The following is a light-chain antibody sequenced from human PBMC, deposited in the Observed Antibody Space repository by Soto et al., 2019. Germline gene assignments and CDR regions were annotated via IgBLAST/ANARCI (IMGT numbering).Light chain of an antibody. V-gene: IGLV1-44*01. CDR2: SNN. Sequence: QSVLTQPPSASGTPGQGVTISCSGSSSNIGSNTVNWYRQLPGTAPKLLFYSNNQRPSGVPDRFSGSKSGTSASLAISGLQSEDEADYYCAAWDDSLNGFVVFGGGTKLTVL. J-gene: IGLJ2*01. CDR1: SSNIGSNT. CDR3: AAWDDSLNGFVV.